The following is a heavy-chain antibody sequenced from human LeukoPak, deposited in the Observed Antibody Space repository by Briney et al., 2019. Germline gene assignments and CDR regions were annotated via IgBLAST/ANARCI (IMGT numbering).Heavy chain of an antibody. J-gene: IGHJ6*02. CDR3: TRDHGLDV. V-gene: IGHV3-74*01. Sequence: RGSLRLSCAASAFTFSSYWMSCVRHAPGKGLIWVSKINSAGSATSGANPVKGRCTISRDNAKNMLYLEMNSLRVEDTAVYFCTRDHGLDVWGQGTTVTVSS. CDR1: AFTFSSYW. CDR2: INSAGSAT.